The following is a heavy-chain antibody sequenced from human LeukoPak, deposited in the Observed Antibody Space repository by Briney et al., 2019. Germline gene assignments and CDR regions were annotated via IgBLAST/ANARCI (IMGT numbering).Heavy chain of an antibody. CDR1: GYTFTGYY. Sequence: ASVKVSCKASGYTFTGYYMHWVRQAPGQGLEWMGWIIPNSGDTNFAQKFQGRVTMTRDTSITTAYMELSSLRSDDTAVYYCARDLGTYTFDFDYWAQGTLVTVST. V-gene: IGHV1-2*02. D-gene: IGHD1-1*01. J-gene: IGHJ4*02. CDR3: ARDLGTYTFDFDY. CDR2: IIPNSGDT.